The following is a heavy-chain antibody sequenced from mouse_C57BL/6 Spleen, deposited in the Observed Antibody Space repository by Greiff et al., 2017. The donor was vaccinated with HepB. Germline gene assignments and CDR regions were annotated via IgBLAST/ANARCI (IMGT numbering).Heavy chain of an antibody. J-gene: IGHJ4*01. CDR1: GYTFTSYT. D-gene: IGHD1-1*01. V-gene: IGHV1-4*01. Sequence: QVHVKQSGAELARPGASVKMSCKASGYTFTSYTMHWVKQRPGQGLEWIGYINPSSGYTKYNQKFKDKATLTADKSSSTAYMQLSSLTSEDSAVYYCARLGYYGSSYDYYAMDYWGQGTSVTVSS. CDR2: INPSSGYT. CDR3: ARLGYYGSSYDYYAMDY.